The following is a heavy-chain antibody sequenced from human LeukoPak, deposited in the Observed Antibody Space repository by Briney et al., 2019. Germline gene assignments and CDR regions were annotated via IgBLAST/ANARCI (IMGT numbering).Heavy chain of an antibody. Sequence: GGSLRLSCAASGFTFSSYGMHWVRQAPGKGLEWVAFIRYDGSNKYYADSVKGRFTMSRDNSKNTLYLQMNSLRAEDTAVYYCAKDVVSGYDLGWFDPWGQGTLVTVSS. CDR1: GFTFSSYG. CDR2: IRYDGSNK. V-gene: IGHV3-30*02. CDR3: AKDVVSGYDLGWFDP. J-gene: IGHJ5*02. D-gene: IGHD5-12*01.